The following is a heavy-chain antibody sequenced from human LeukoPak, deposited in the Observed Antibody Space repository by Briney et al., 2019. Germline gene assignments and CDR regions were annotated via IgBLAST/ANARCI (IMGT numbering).Heavy chain of an antibody. CDR1: GFTFSSYA. J-gene: IGHJ4*02. V-gene: IGHV3-30*01. D-gene: IGHD6-13*01. CDR2: ISSHGSDK. CDR3: ARVLRITSAGHFLDY. Sequence: GGSLRLSCAASGFTFSSYAVHWVRQAPGKGLEWVAVISSHGSDKYYADSVKGRFTISRDNSKNTLYLQMNSLRDEDTAVYYCARVLRITSAGHFLDYWGQGTLVTVSS.